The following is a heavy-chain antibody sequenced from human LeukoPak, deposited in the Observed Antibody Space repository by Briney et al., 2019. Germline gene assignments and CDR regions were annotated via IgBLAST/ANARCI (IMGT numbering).Heavy chain of an antibody. CDR1: GGSISSYY. Sequence: SETLSLTCSVSGGSISSYYWSWIRQPPGKGLEWIGEINHSGSTNYNPSLKSRVTISVDTSKNQFSLKLSSVTAADTAVYYCARGRAFGSVFDYWGQGTLVTVSS. V-gene: IGHV4-34*01. CDR2: INHSGST. D-gene: IGHD3-16*01. CDR3: ARGRAFGSVFDY. J-gene: IGHJ4*02.